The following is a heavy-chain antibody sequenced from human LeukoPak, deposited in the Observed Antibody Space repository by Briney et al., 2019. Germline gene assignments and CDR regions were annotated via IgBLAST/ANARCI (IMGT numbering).Heavy chain of an antibody. J-gene: IGHJ6*02. CDR3: ARDPGIAVAGTYYYYGMDV. D-gene: IGHD6-19*01. V-gene: IGHV1-69*13. CDR2: IIPIFGTA. Sequence: ASVKVSCKASGGTFSSYAISWVRQAPGQGLEWMGGIIPIFGTANYAQKFQGRVTITADESTSTAYMELSSLRSEDTAVYYCARDPGIAVAGTYYYYGMDVWGQGTTVTVSS. CDR1: GGTFSSYA.